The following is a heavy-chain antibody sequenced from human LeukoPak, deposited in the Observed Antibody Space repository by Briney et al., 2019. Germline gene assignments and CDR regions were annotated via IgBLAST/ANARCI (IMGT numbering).Heavy chain of an antibody. CDR1: GYTFTGYY. V-gene: IGHV1-69*05. CDR3: ASGYYDSSGYYANDY. Sequence: SVKVSCKASGYTFTGYYMHWVRQAPGQGLEWMGGIIPIFGTANYAQKFQGRVTITTDESTSTAYMELSSLRSEDTAVYYCASGYYDSSGYYANDYWGQGTLVTVSS. J-gene: IGHJ4*02. D-gene: IGHD3-22*01. CDR2: IIPIFGTA.